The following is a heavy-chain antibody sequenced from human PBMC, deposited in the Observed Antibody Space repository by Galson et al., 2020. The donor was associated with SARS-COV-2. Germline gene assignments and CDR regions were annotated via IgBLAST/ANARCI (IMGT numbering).Heavy chain of an antibody. V-gene: IGHV3-23*01. CDR3: AKDPGDYGDNN. Sequence: GESLKISCAASGFIFNNFGMSWVRQAPGRGLEWVSAISGSGGVSYYADSVKGRFTISRDNSKNSLYLQMNSLRVEDTAVYYCAKDPGDYGDNNWGQGTLVTVSS. CDR1: GFIFNNFG. CDR2: ISGSGGVS. D-gene: IGHD4-17*01. J-gene: IGHJ4*02.